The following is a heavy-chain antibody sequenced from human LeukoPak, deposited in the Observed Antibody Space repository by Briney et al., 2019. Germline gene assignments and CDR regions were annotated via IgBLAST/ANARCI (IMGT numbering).Heavy chain of an antibody. D-gene: IGHD4-23*01. CDR2: TYTSGDNT. CDR1: GFXFSIYG. V-gene: IGHV3-23*01. J-gene: IGHJ4*02. CDR3: AKRSDYGGNGNYFDY. Sequence: GGSLRLSCAASGFXFSIYGMSWVRQAPGKGLGWVSATYTSGDNTYYADSVKSQFTISRDNSKNTLYLQMNSLRAEDTAVYYCAKRSDYGGNGNYFDYWGQGTLVTVSS.